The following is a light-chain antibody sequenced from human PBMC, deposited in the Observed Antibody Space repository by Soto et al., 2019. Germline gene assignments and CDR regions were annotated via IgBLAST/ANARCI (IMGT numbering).Light chain of an antibody. Sequence: NVLTQXXATLSSSQRDXXXXXXXGSQYTNNRLAWYQQTXRQAPSRFPYQSSXRAAAIPATFSHSRSGTDFTLTISDVQTEDFALYYCQQRQSWPRKLGPGTKVEIK. CDR1: QYTNNR. V-gene: IGKV3-11*01. CDR2: QSS. J-gene: IGKJ1*01. CDR3: QQRQSWPRK.